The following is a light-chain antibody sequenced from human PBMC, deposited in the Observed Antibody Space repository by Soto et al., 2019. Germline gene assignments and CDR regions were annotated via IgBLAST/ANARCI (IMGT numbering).Light chain of an antibody. J-gene: IGKJ5*01. CDR3: QQYDNLPIT. CDR1: QDISNY. V-gene: IGKV1-33*01. CDR2: DAS. Sequence: DIQMTQSPSSLSASVGDRVTITCQASQDISNYLNWYQQEPGKAPKLLIYDASNLETGVPSRFSGSGSGTDFTFTISSLQPEDIATYYRQQYDNLPITFGQGTRLEIK.